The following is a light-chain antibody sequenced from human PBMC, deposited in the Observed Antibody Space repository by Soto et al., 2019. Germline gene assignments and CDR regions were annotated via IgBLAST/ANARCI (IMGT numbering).Light chain of an antibody. CDR3: SSYTSSSTLV. Sequence: QSVLTQPASVSGSPGQSIAISCTGTSSDVGAYDYVYWYQQYPGKAPKLIIYDVANRPSGVSDRFSGSKSGNTASLTISGLHTEDEADYHCSSYTSSSTLVFGGGTKLTVL. J-gene: IGLJ2*01. CDR2: DVA. CDR1: SSDVGAYDY. V-gene: IGLV2-14*01.